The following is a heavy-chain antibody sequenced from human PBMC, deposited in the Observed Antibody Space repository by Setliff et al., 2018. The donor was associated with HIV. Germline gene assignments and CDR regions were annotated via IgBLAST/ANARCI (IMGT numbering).Heavy chain of an antibody. CDR1: GYSFSDNW. CDR3: ASLRGDYVGQYYYYMDI. Sequence: GESLKISCKGFGYSFSDNWIGWVRQMPGKGLEWMGSIFPGDSDTRYSPSFQDQVTISVDKSISTAYLQWRSLKASDTAFYYCASLRGDYVGQYYYYMDIWGKGTTVTVSS. D-gene: IGHD4-17*01. J-gene: IGHJ6*03. CDR2: IFPGDSDT. V-gene: IGHV5-51*01.